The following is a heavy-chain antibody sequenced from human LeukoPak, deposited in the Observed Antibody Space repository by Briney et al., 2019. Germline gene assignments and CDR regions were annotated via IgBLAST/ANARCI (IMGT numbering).Heavy chain of an antibody. CDR1: GFTFSSYG. D-gene: IGHD3-10*02. J-gene: IGHJ6*04. V-gene: IGHV3-23*01. CDR3: AELGITMIGGV. CDR2: TSSSDSGK. Sequence: GGSLRLSCEASGFTFSSYGRSWVRQAPGKGLEWIAATSSSDSGKYHADSVRGRFTISRDNSKNTVYLQMNSLRAEDTAVYYCAELGITMIGGVWGKGTTVTISS.